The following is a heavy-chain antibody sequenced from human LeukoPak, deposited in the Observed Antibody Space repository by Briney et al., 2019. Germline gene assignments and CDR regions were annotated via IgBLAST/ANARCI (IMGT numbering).Heavy chain of an antibody. CDR2: IRYDGTHK. J-gene: IGHJ4*02. Sequence: GGSLRLSCAASGFTFSTYGMHWVRQAPGKGLEWVAFIRYDGTHKYYTDSVKGRFTISRDNSKNTLYLQMNNLRAEDTALYYCAKISGYYPFDYWGQGTLVTVSS. D-gene: IGHD3-22*01. CDR1: GFTFSTYG. V-gene: IGHV3-30*02. CDR3: AKISGYYPFDY.